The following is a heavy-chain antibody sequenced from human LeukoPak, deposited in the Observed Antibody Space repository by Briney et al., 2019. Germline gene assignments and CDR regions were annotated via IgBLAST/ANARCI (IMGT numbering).Heavy chain of an antibody. CDR3: ARRGSYYDY. V-gene: IGHV1-2*02. CDR1: GYTFTDYY. J-gene: IGHJ4*02. D-gene: IGHD3-10*01. CDR2: INPKSGAT. Sequence: ASVKVSFKASGYTFTDYYIHWVRQAPGQRFEWMGWINPKSGATHYVERFQGRVTMTTDTSISTVCMELTRLTSDDTATYYCARRGSYYDYWGQGTLVTVSS.